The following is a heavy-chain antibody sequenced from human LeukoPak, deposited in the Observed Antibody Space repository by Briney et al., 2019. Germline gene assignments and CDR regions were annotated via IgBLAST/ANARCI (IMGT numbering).Heavy chain of an antibody. V-gene: IGHV3-30*02. CDR2: IRYDGSDE. D-gene: IGHD6-19*01. Sequence: GGTLRLSCAASGFTFSSYGMSWVRQAPGKGLEWVAFIRYDGSDEYYAESVKGRFTISRDNSKNTLHLQMNSLRDEDRAVYYCAKSIAEAGLGGGRIFDYWGQGTLVTVSS. CDR1: GFTFSSYG. J-gene: IGHJ4*02. CDR3: AKSIAEAGLGGGRIFDY.